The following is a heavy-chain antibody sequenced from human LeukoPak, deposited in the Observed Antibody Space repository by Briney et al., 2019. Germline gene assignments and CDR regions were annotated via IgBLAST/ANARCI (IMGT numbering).Heavy chain of an antibody. J-gene: IGHJ5*02. CDR2: IKYDGSEK. CDR3: ARARQWLGVRNWFDP. CDR1: GFTFSDYW. V-gene: IGHV3-7*01. Sequence: PGGSLRLSCAASGFTFSDYWMTWVRQAPGKGPEWVANIKYDGSEKYYVDSLRGRFTISRDNAKNSLYLQMNSLRGEDTAVYYCARARQWLGVRNWFDPWGQGTLVTVSS. D-gene: IGHD6-19*01.